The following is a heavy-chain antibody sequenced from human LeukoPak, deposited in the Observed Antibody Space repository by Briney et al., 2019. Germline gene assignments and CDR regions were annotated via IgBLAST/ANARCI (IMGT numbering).Heavy chain of an antibody. J-gene: IGHJ4*02. Sequence: GGSLRLSCAASGFTFSSYAMSWVRQAPGKGLEWVSAISGSGGSTYYADSVKGRLTISRDNSKNTLYLQMNSLRAEDTAVYYCAKAGRASFTEAVAGTRSGYYFDYWGQGTLVTVSS. V-gene: IGHV3-23*01. CDR2: ISGSGGST. D-gene: IGHD6-19*01. CDR1: GFTFSSYA. CDR3: AKAGRASFTEAVAGTRSGYYFDY.